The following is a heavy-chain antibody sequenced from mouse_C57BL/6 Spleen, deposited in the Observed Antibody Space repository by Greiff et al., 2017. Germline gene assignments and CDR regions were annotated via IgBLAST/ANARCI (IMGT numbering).Heavy chain of an antibody. Sequence: QVQLQQPGAELVRPGSSVKLSCKASGYTFTSYWMDWVKQRPGQGLEWIGNIYPSDSETHYNQKFKDKATLTVDKSSSTAYMQLSSLTSEDSAVYYCARDHYGRGYFDGWGTGTTVTVSS. CDR2: IYPSDSET. J-gene: IGHJ1*03. D-gene: IGHD1-1*01. V-gene: IGHV1-61*01. CDR3: ARDHYGRGYFDG. CDR1: GYTFTSYW.